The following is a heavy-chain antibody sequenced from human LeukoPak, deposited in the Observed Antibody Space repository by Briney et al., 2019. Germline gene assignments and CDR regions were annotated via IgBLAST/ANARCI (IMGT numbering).Heavy chain of an antibody. CDR3: ARLRSAMVRGVIISYYFDY. Sequence: PSETLSLTCTVSGGSISSGGYYWSWIRQHPGKGLEWIGYIYYSGSTNYNPSLKSRVTISVDTSKNQFSLKLSSVTAADTAVYYCARLRSAMVRGVIISYYFDYWGQGTLVTVSS. V-gene: IGHV4-31*03. CDR1: GGSISSGGYY. D-gene: IGHD3-10*01. J-gene: IGHJ4*02. CDR2: IYYSGST.